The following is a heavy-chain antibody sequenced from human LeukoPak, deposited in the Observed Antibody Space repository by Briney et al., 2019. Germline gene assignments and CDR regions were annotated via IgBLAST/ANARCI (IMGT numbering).Heavy chain of an antibody. V-gene: IGHV4-30-4*08. D-gene: IGHD3-22*01. CDR2: IYYSGST. CDR1: GGSISSGDYY. CDR3: ARCSDSTSDALDI. J-gene: IGHJ3*02. Sequence: SQTLSLTCTVSGGSISSGDYYWSWIRQPPGKGLEWIGYIYYSGSTYYNPSLKSRVTISVDTSKNHFSLKLSSVTAADTAVYYCARCSDSTSDALDIWGQGTMVTVSS.